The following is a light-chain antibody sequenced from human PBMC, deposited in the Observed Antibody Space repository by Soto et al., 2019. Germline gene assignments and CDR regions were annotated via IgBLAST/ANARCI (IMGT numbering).Light chain of an antibody. V-gene: IGKV3-15*01. J-gene: IGKJ4*01. CDR1: QNVSSN. CDR2: GAS. Sequence: EIVMTQSPATLYVSPGERATLSCRASQNVSSNLAWYQQKPGQAPRLLIYGASTRATGIPARFSGSGSGTEFTLTISSLLSEDFAVYYCQQYNKWPPLTFGGGTKVDI. CDR3: QQYNKWPPLT.